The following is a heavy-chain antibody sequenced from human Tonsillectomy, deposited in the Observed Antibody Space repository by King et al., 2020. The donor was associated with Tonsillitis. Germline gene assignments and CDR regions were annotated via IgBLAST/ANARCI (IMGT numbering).Heavy chain of an antibody. CDR3: VLGGEYYYYYGMDV. J-gene: IGHJ6*02. Sequence: LQLQESGPGLVKPSETLSLTCTVSGGSISSSSYYWGWIRQPPGKGLEWIGSIYYSGSTYYNPSLKSRVTISVDTSKNQFPLKLSSVTAADTAVYYCVLGGEYYYYYGMDVWGQGTTVTVSS. V-gene: IGHV4-39*01. CDR2: IYYSGST. CDR1: GGSISSSSYY. D-gene: IGHD3-10*01.